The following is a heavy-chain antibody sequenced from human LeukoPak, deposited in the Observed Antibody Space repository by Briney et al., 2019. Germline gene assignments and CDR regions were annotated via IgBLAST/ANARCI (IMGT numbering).Heavy chain of an antibody. CDR3: ARVRCSSTSCYYYYYYMDV. V-gene: IGHV5-51*01. CDR2: IYPGDSDT. D-gene: IGHD2-2*01. J-gene: IGHJ6*03. CDR1: GYSSTSYW. Sequence: GESLKISCKGSGYSSTSYWIGWVRQMPGKGLEWMGIIYPGDSDTRYSPSFQGQVTISADKSISTAYLQWSSLKASDTAMYYCARVRCSSTSCYYYYYYMDVWGKGTTVTVSS.